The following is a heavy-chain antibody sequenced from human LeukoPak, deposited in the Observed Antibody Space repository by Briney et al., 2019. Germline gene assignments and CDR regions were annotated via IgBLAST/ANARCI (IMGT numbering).Heavy chain of an antibody. CDR2: INPNSGGT. V-gene: IGHV1-2*02. CDR3: ARDRDILTGYYMFDY. CDR1: GYTFTGYY. D-gene: IGHD3-9*01. Sequence: ASVKVSCKASGYTFTGYYMHWVRQAPGQGLEWMGWINPNSGGTNYAQKFQGRVTMTRDTSISTAYMELSRLRSDGTAVYYCARDRDILTGYYMFDYWGQGTLVTVSS. J-gene: IGHJ4*02.